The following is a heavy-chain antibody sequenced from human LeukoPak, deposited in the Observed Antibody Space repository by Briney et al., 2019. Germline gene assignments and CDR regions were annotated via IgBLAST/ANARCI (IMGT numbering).Heavy chain of an antibody. CDR1: GGTFSSYA. CDR3: ARDIVVRGVITRYFDY. CDR2: IIPIFGTA. Sequence: ASVKVSCKASGGTFSSYAISWVRQAPGQGLEWMGGIIPIFGTANYAQKFQGRVTITADESTSTAYMELSSLRSEDTAVYYCARDIVVRGVITRYFDYWGQGTLVTVSS. J-gene: IGHJ4*02. V-gene: IGHV1-69*13. D-gene: IGHD3-10*01.